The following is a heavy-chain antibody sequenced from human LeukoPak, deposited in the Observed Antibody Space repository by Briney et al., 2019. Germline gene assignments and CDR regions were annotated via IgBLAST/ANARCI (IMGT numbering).Heavy chain of an antibody. J-gene: IGHJ4*02. Sequence: SETLSLTCAVYGGSFSGCYWSWIRQPPGKGLEWIGEINHSGSTNYNPSLKSRVTISVDTSENQFSLKLSSVTAADTAVYYCASRMIVVVSYYFDYWGQGTLVTVSS. CDR1: GGSFSGCY. CDR2: INHSGST. CDR3: ASRMIVVVSYYFDY. D-gene: IGHD3-22*01. V-gene: IGHV4-34*01.